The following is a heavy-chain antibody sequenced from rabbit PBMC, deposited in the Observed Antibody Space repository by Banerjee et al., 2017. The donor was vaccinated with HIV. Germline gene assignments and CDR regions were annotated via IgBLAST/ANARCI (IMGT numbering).Heavy chain of an antibody. CDR1: GFDFSSNA. CDR2: IYISSGNT. J-gene: IGHJ4*01. D-gene: IGHD6-1*01. Sequence: QEQLVESGGGLVKPEGSLTLTCKASGFDFSSNAMCWVRQAPGKGLEWIACIYISSGNTYYASWAKGRFTISKTSSTTVTLQMTSLTAADTATYFCARWDDDGYGDGNLWGQGTLVTVS. V-gene: IGHV1S45*01. CDR3: ARWDDDGYGDGNL.